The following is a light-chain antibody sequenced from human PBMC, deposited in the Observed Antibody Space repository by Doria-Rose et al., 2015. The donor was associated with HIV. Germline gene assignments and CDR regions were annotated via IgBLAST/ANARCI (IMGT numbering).Light chain of an antibody. CDR3: QQYCDTPS. J-gene: IGKJ3*01. V-gene: IGKV4-1*01. CDR1: QSLLYTSKNY. CDR2: WAS. Sequence: TQSPESLGMSLGERATLNCKSNQSLLYTSKNYLAWYQQKPGQPPKLLIYWASTRQSGVPARFSGSGSGTDFTLTISSLEAEGVAVYYCQQYCDTPSFGPGTTVDIK.